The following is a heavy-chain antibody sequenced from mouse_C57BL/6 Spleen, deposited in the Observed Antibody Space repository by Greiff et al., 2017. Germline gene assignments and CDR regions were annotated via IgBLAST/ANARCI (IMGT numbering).Heavy chain of an antibody. Sequence: VQLQQPGAELVKPGASVKLSCKASGYTFTSYWMHWVKQRPGQGLEWIGMIHPNSGSTNYNEKFKSKATLTVDKSSSTAYMKLSSLTSEESAVDYCARYKGPYDGLRGDAMDYWGQGTSVTVSS. J-gene: IGHJ4*01. D-gene: IGHD2-3*01. CDR2: IHPNSGST. CDR1: GYTFTSYW. CDR3: ARYKGPYDGLRGDAMDY. V-gene: IGHV1-64*01.